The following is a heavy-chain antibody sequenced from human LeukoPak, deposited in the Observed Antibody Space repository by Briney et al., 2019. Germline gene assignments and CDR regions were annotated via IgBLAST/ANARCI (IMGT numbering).Heavy chain of an antibody. CDR1: GFTFSDYY. J-gene: IGHJ4*01. V-gene: IGHV3-11*01. CDR3: ARPDTAMVPHYFDY. D-gene: IGHD5-18*01. CDR2: ISSSGSTI. Sequence: KPGRSLRLSFAASGFTFSDYYMTWIRQAPGKGLEWVSYISSSGSTIYYADSVKGRFTISRDNAKNSLYLQMNSLRAEDTAVYYCARPDTAMVPHYFDYWGHGTLVTVSS.